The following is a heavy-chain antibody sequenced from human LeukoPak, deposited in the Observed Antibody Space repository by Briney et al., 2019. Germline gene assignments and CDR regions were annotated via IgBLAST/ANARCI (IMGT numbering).Heavy chain of an antibody. CDR3: AKEGVAIYFHY. CDR2: ISGSGGTA. V-gene: IGHV3-23*01. J-gene: IGHJ1*01. CDR1: GFTFSSYA. Sequence: GGSLRLSCAASGFTFSSYAMSWVRQAPGKGPEWVSAISGSGGTAYYADSVKGRFAISRDNSKNTLYLQMNSLRAEDTAVYYCAKEGVAIYFHYWGQGTLVTVSS.